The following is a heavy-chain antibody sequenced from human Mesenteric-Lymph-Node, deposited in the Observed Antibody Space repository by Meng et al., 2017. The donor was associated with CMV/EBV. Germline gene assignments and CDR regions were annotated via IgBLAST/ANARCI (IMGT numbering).Heavy chain of an antibody. D-gene: IGHD3-10*01. CDR2: IYSGGST. J-gene: IGHJ4*02. CDR1: WFTVSSSY. CDR3: AKVAMIRGVLFDY. Sequence: SCAASWFTVSSSYMSWVRQAPGKGLDWVSVIYSGGSTCYSDSVKGHFTISRDNSQNTLYLQMNSLSADDTAVYYCAKVAMIRGVLFDYWGRGTLVTVSS. V-gene: IGHV3-53*01.